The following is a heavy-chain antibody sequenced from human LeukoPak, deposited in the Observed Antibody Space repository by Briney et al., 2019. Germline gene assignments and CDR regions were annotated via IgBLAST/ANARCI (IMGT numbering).Heavy chain of an antibody. D-gene: IGHD5-12*01. CDR1: CGSISSGSYY. Sequence: SETRSLTSTVSCGSISSGSYYWSWIRQPAGKGLEWIGRIYTSRGTHYNPSLKSRVTITVATSKNQFSLKLSSVTAAQTAVYYSARTRYSGYDGVDFDYRGHRNLFTASS. V-gene: IGHV4-61*02. J-gene: IGHJ4*01. CDR2: IYTSRGT. CDR3: ARTRYSGYDGVDFDY.